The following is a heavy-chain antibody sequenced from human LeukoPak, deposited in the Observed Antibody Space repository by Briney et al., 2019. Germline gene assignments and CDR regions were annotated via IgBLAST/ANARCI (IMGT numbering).Heavy chain of an antibody. Sequence: GGSLRLSCAASGFTFSSYAMHWVRQAPGKGLEYVSGISTNGGSKYYADSVKGRFTISRDNSKNTLFLKMGSLRYEDMAVYYCARGGGRNTAMVWALDYWGQGTLVTVSS. CDR1: GFTFSSYA. CDR2: ISTNGGSK. CDR3: ARGGGRNTAMVWALDY. V-gene: IGHV3-64*02. J-gene: IGHJ4*02. D-gene: IGHD5-18*01.